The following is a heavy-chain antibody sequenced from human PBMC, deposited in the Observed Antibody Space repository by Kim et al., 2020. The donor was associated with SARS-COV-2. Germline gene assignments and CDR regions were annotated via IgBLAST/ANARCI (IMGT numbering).Heavy chain of an antibody. CDR1: GFTFSSYA. J-gene: IGHJ4*02. CDR2: ISGSGGST. V-gene: IGHV3-23*01. D-gene: IGHD3-10*01. CDR3: AKSPTTMVRGVPDY. Sequence: GGSLRLSCAASGFTFSSYAMSWVRQAPGKGLEWVSGISGSGGSTYYADSVKGRFTISRDDSHNTLFLQMNSLRAEDTAVYYCAKSPTTMVRGVPDYWGQGALLTFSS.